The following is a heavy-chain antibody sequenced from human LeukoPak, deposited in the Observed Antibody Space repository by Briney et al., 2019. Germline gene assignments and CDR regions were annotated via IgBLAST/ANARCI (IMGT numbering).Heavy chain of an antibody. V-gene: IGHV4-30-4*01. D-gene: IGHD3-22*01. J-gene: IGHJ3*02. CDR1: GVTISSCDYY. CDR2: IYYSGSN. Sequence: NPAETLSLTCTVSGVTISSCDYYWIWIRQPPGMGLESIGYIYYSGSNYYNPSLKSRVTISVDTSKNQFSLKLSSVTAADTAVYYCARDSSGRGFDIWGQGTMVTVSS. CDR3: ARDSSGRGFDI.